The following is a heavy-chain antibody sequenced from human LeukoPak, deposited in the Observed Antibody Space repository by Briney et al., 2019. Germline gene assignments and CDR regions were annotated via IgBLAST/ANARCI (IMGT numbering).Heavy chain of an antibody. Sequence: GGSLRLSCAASGFTFSIYAMSWVRQAPGKGLEWVSGITGGRSTYYADSVKGRFTISRDNSKNTMSMEMNSLRAEDTAVYYCAKGMMVTTTFLDYWGQGTLVTVSS. CDR1: GFTFSIYA. V-gene: IGHV3-23*01. D-gene: IGHD2-21*02. CDR3: AKGMMVTTTFLDY. CDR2: ITGGRST. J-gene: IGHJ4*02.